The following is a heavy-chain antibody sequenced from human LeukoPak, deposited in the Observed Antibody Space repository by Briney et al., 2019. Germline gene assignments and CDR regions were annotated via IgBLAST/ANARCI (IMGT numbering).Heavy chain of an antibody. J-gene: IGHJ4*02. CDR3: SRNGLVDFDY. CDR1: GFSFDDFA. Sequence: GGSLRLSCTPSGFSFDDFAMSWVRQPAGKGLEWVGFIRRRAYGGAAEYAASVKGRFIISRDDSKGIAYLQMNSLKTEDTAVYYCSRNGLVDFDYWGQGSRVIVSP. V-gene: IGHV3-49*04. CDR2: IRRRAYGGAA.